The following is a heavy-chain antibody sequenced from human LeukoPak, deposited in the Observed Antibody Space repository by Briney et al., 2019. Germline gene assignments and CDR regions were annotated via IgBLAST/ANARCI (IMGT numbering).Heavy chain of an antibody. CDR2: IKQDGSEK. J-gene: IGHJ6*03. D-gene: IGHD3-10*01. V-gene: IGHV3-7*01. Sequence: GGSLRLSCAASGFTFSSYWMSWVRPAPGKGLEWVANIKQDGSEKYYVDSVKGRFTISRDNAKNSLYLQMNSLRAEDTAVYYCARDQGSGINYYYYYMDVWGKGTTVTVSS. CDR3: ARDQGSGINYYYYYMDV. CDR1: GFTFSSYW.